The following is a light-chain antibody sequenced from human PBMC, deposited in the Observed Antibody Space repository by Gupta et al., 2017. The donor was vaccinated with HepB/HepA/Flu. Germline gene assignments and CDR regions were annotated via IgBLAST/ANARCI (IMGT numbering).Light chain of an antibody. CDR2: EVS. CDR1: SSDAGSYNL. V-gene: IGLV2-23*02. CDR3: CSYAGSSTWV. J-gene: IGLJ3*02. Sequence: QSALTQPASVSGSPGQSITISCTGTSSDAGSYNLVSWYQQHPGKAPKLMSYEVSKRPSGVSNRFSGSKSGNTASLTISGLQAEDEADYYCCSYAGSSTWVFGGGTKLTVL.